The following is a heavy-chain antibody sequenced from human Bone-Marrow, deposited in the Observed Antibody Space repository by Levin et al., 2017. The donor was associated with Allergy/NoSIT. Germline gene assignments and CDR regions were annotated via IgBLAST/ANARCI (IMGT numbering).Heavy chain of an antibody. D-gene: IGHD3-16*01. J-gene: IGHJ4*02. V-gene: IGHV4-30-2*01. CDR3: ARLRDVGENFDF. Sequence: SETLSLTCAVSGASINSGGYSWSWVRQPPGKGLEWIGYIFSGGGTYYNPSLKSRVTITADRSNNQFSLRLTSVTAADTAVCYCARLRDVGENFDFWGQGLLVTVSS. CDR1: GASINSGGYS. CDR2: IFSGGGT.